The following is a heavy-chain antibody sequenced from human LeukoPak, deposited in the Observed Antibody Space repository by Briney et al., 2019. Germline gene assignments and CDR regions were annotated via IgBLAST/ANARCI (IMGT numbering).Heavy chain of an antibody. CDR3: ARDHSGTNYVMD. CDR1: GDSINSLDL. Sequence: SETLSLTCTVSGDSINSLDLWSWVRQPPGKGLEWIGYIYYSGSTNYNPSLKSRVTISVDTSKSQFSLKLRSVTAADTAVYYCARDHSGTNYVMDWGQGTLVTVSS. D-gene: IGHD4/OR15-4a*01. CDR2: IYYSGST. V-gene: IGHV4-59*11. J-gene: IGHJ4*02.